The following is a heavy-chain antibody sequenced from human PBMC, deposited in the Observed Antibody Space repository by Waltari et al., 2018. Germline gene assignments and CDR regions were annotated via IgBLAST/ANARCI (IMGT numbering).Heavy chain of an antibody. CDR2: IIPIYGTA. D-gene: IGHD1-26*01. CDR1: GGTFSSYA. J-gene: IGHJ4*02. Sequence: QVQLVQSGAAVKKPGSSVKVSCKAPGGTFSSYAISWVRQAPDQGIEWMGGIIPIYGTASNAQKCQGRVTIAADESTSTAYMELSSLRSKDTAVYYCAHRESYFDYWGQGTLVTVSS. V-gene: IGHV1-69*01. CDR3: AHRESYFDY.